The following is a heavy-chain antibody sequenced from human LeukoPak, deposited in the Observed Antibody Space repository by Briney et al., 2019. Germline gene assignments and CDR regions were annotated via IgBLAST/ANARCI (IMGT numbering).Heavy chain of an antibody. V-gene: IGHV3-74*01. J-gene: IGHJ4*02. CDR2: MNNDGSST. CDR1: GFTLSSYW. D-gene: IGHD6-19*01. Sequence: GSLRLSCAASGFTLSSYWMHWVRQAPGKGLVWVSRMNNDGSSTIYADSVKGRFTISRDNAKNTLYLQMNSLRAEDTAVYYCARADGSGWLTYWGQGTLVTVSS. CDR3: ARADGSGWLTY.